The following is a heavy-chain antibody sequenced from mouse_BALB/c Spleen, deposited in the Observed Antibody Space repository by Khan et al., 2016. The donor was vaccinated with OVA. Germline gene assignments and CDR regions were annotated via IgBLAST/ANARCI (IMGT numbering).Heavy chain of an antibody. CDR2: ISYSGST. V-gene: IGHV3-2*02. CDR3: ARTARIKY. J-gene: IGHJ2*01. CDR1: GYSITSGYG. Sequence: EKGPGLVKPSQSLSFTCTVTGYSITSGYGWNWIRQFPGNKLEWMGYISYSGSTNYNPSLKSRISITRDTSKNQFFLQLNSVTTEDTATYYCARTARIKYWGQGTTLTVSS. D-gene: IGHD1-2*01.